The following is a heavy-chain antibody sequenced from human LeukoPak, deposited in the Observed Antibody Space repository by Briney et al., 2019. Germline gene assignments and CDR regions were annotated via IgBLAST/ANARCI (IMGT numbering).Heavy chain of an antibody. CDR2: VYYSGST. D-gene: IGHD1-14*01. V-gene: IGHV4-59*12. J-gene: IGHJ4*02. CDR3: ARDTGTGVDY. CDR1: GGSISSYH. Sequence: SETLSLTCTVSGGSISSYHWSWIRQPPGKGLEWIGYVYYSGSTSYNPSLKSRVTISVDTSKNQFSLKLSSVTAADTAVCYCARDTGTGVDYWGQGTLVTVSS.